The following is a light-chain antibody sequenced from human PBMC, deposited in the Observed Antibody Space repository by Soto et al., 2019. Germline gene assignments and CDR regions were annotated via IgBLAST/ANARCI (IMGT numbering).Light chain of an antibody. V-gene: IGKV3-15*01. CDR3: QQYNNWIT. CDR2: AAS. Sequence: EIVLTQSPGTLSLSPGERATLSCRASQSVTSSYLAWYQQKPGQAPRLLIYAASNRATGVPARFSGSWSGTEFTLTISSLQSEDLAVYYCQQYNNWITFGQGTRLENK. J-gene: IGKJ5*01. CDR1: QSVTSSY.